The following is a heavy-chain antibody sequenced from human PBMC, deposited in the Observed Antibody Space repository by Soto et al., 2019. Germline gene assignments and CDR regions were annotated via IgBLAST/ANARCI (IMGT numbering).Heavy chain of an antibody. CDR2: ISYSGYP. CDR3: ARPYSSDPFDY. CDR1: GASISNYY. D-gene: IGHD2-21*01. V-gene: IGHV4-59*08. Sequence: SETLSLTCTVSGASISNYYWSWIRQPPGKELEWIGHISYSGYPDYNPSLNGRVTISADTSNNQFSLKLTSVTAADTAVYFCARPYSSDPFDYWGQGALVTVSS. J-gene: IGHJ4*02.